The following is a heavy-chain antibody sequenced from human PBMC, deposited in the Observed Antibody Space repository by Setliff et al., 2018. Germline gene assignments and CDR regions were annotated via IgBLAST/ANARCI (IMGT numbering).Heavy chain of an antibody. J-gene: IGHJ6*02. Sequence: GSLRLSCAASGFTFSSYSMNWVRQAPGKGLEWVSSISSSSSYIYYADSVKGRFTISRDNAKNSLYLQMNSLRAEDTAVYYCARKGVMGDYMDVWGQGTTVTVSS. V-gene: IGHV3-21*01. CDR2: ISSSSSYI. CDR1: GFTFSSYS. D-gene: IGHD3-16*01. CDR3: ARKGVMGDYMDV.